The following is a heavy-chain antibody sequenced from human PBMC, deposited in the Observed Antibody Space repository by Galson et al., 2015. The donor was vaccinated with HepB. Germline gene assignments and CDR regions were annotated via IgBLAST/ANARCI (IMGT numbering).Heavy chain of an antibody. D-gene: IGHD3-16*01. V-gene: IGHV3-53*01. CDR1: GFTVNSDY. CDR2: IYSGGT. J-gene: IGHJ5*02. Sequence: SLRLSCAASGFTVNSDYMSWVRQAPGKGLQWLSVIYSGGTYYADSVKGRLTISRDISKNTLYLQMSSLRAEDTAVYYCARELLGGPVGSWGQGTLVTVSS. CDR3: ARELLGGPVGS.